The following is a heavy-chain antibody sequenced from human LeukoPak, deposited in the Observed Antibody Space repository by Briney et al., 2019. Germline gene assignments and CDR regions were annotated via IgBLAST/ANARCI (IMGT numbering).Heavy chain of an antibody. CDR3: ARRDRWRAPFDY. D-gene: IGHD2-15*01. Sequence: GESLKISCQASGYNFTTYWIAWVRQMPGKGLEWMGIIYPGDSDTIYSPSFQGQVTMSADRSISTAFLQWSSLKASDTAIYSCARRDRWRAPFDYWGLGTLVTVSS. CDR1: GYNFTTYW. CDR2: IYPGDSDT. J-gene: IGHJ4*02. V-gene: IGHV5-51*01.